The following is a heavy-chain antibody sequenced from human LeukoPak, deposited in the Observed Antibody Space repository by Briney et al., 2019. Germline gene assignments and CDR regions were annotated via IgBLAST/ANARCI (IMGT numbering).Heavy chain of an antibody. Sequence: GASVKVSRKASGYTFTGYFMHWVRQAPGQGLEWMGWINPNSGVTDYAQKFQGRVTMTRDTSISTAYMELSRLRSDDTAVYYCARDTRPREYQVLSMGDWYFDLWGRSTQATVSS. CDR2: INPNSGVT. V-gene: IGHV1-2*02. CDR3: ARDTRPREYQVLSMGDWYFDL. J-gene: IGHJ2*01. D-gene: IGHD2-2*01. CDR1: GYTFTGYF.